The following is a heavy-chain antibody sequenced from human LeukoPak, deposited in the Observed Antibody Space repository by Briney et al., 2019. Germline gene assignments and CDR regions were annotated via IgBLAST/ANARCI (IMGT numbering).Heavy chain of an antibody. CDR3: ARDHWDGSIEARTFFWVDP. Sequence: PSETLSLTCNVSGGSISDHYWSWIRQPPGKGLEWIGYIYYSGSTNYNPSLKSRVTISVDTSKNQFSLELSSVTAADTAVYYCARDHWDGSIEARTFFWVDPWGQGTLVTVSS. CDR1: GGSISDHY. J-gene: IGHJ5*02. D-gene: IGHD6-6*01. CDR2: IYYSGST. V-gene: IGHV4-59*11.